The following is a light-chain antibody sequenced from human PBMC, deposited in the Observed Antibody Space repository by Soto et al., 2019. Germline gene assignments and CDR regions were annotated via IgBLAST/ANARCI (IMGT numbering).Light chain of an antibody. CDR2: GAT. J-gene: IGKJ1*01. CDR1: QNFGSTY. CDR3: QHYGYSRT. V-gene: IGKV3-20*01. Sequence: GERATLSWRASQNFGSTYLAWYQQKRGQAPRLLIYGATSRATGIPDRFSGSGSGTDFTLTIGRLEPEDFAVYYCQHYGYSRTFGQGTKVDIK.